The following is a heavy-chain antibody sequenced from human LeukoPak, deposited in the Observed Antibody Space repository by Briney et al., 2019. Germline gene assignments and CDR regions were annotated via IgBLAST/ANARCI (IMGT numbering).Heavy chain of an antibody. CDR2: INPNSGGT. J-gene: IGHJ6*03. CDR3: ARDMGQQLYNYYYYYMDV. Sequence: GASVKVSCKASGYTFTGYYMHWVRQAPGQGLEWMGWINPNSGGTNYAQKFQGRVTMTRDTSISTAYMELSRLRSDDTAVYYCARDMGQQLYNYYYYYMDVWGKGTTVTISS. D-gene: IGHD6-13*01. V-gene: IGHV1-2*02. CDR1: GYTFTGYY.